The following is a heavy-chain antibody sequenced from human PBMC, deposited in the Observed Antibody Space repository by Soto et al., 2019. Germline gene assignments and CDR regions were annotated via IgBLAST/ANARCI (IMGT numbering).Heavy chain of an antibody. D-gene: IGHD3-10*01. J-gene: IGHJ3*02. Sequence: EVQLVESGGGLIQPGGSLRLSCAASGFTVSSNYMSWVRQAPGKGLEWVSVIYSGGSTYYADSVKGRFTISRDNSKNTLYLQMHSLRAEDTAVYYCAREGYYYGSGSYSGAFDIWGQGTMVTVSS. CDR2: IYSGGST. V-gene: IGHV3-53*01. CDR1: GFTVSSNY. CDR3: AREGYYYGSGSYSGAFDI.